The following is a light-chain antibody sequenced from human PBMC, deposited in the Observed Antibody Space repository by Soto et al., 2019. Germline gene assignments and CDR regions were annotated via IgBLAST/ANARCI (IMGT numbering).Light chain of an antibody. CDR2: DAS. Sequence: EIVLTQSPDTLSLSPGERATLSCRASQSVRSNYLAWYQQKPGQAPRFLIYDASNRATGIPARFSGSGSGTDFTLTISSLEPEDFAVYYCQQRRTFGQGTKVEIK. CDR3: QQRRT. V-gene: IGKV3D-20*02. J-gene: IGKJ1*01. CDR1: QSVRSNY.